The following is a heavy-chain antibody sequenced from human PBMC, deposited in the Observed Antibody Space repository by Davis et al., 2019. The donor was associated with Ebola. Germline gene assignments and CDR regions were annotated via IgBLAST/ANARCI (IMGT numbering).Heavy chain of an antibody. CDR2: IKSKTYGRTT. J-gene: IGHJ3*02. CDR1: GFTLTNAW. V-gene: IGHV3-15*01. D-gene: IGHD6-19*01. Sequence: GESLKISCAGSGFTLTNAWMSWVRQAPGKGLEWVGRIKSKTYGRTTDYAAPAKGRFTISRDDSKNTVDLQVNSLKNEDTAVYYCTTGTAVTDIHAFNIWGQGTMVTVSS. CDR3: TTGTAVTDIHAFNI.